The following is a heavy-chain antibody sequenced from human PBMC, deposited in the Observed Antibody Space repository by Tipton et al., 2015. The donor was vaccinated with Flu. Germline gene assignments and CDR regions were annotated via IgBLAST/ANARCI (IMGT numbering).Heavy chain of an antibody. CDR2: IFHGGST. V-gene: IGHV4-38-2*02. CDR1: GASISDYY. CDR3: ATYYYGSGTQSAFDY. J-gene: IGHJ4*02. D-gene: IGHD3-10*01. Sequence: TLSLTCSVSGASISDYYWNWIRQPPGKGLEWIGSIFHGGSTYYNPSLKSRVTISVDTSKNQFSLKLSSVTAADTAVYYCATYYYGSGTQSAFDYWGQGTLVTVSS.